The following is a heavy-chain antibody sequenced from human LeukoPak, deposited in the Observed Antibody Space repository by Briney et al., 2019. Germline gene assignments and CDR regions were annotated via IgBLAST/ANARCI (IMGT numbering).Heavy chain of an antibody. CDR3: ARVTGYMTEDFFDY. Sequence: EASVKVSCKASGYTFTSYGISWVRQAPGQGLEWMGWISTYKGNTNYAQKLQGRVTMTTDTSTSTVYMELRSLRSDDTAVYYCARVTGYMTEDFFDYWGQGTLVTVSS. CDR1: GYTFTSYG. J-gene: IGHJ4*02. CDR2: ISTYKGNT. D-gene: IGHD6-13*01. V-gene: IGHV1-18*01.